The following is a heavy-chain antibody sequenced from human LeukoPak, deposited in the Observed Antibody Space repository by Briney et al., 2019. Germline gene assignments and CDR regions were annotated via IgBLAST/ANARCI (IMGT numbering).Heavy chain of an antibody. J-gene: IGHJ3*02. CDR3: ARAGDAFDI. V-gene: IGHV3-74*03. CDR2: VTSDGSIT. Sequence: PGGSLRLSCAASGFTFSSYWMHWVRQGPGKGLVWVSRVTSDGSITTYADSVKGRFTISRDNSKNTLYLQMNSLRAEDTAIYYCARAGDAFDIWGQGTMVTVSS. CDR1: GFTFSSYW.